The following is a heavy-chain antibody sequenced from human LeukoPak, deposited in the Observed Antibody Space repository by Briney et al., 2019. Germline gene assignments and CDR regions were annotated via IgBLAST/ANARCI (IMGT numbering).Heavy chain of an antibody. J-gene: IGHJ3*01. D-gene: IGHD1-26*01. CDR2: IDKGGSTK. CDR3: VRDKRGRSGAIYYDAFDV. CDR1: GFTSNTYW. V-gene: IGHV3-7*01. Sequence: QPGGSLRFSCAASGFTSNTYWMIWVRQAPGKGLEWVANIDKGGSTKDYVDSLKGRSTISRDNANNSLYLQMNSLRAEDTAVYYCVRDKRGRSGAIYYDAFDVWGQGTMVTVSS.